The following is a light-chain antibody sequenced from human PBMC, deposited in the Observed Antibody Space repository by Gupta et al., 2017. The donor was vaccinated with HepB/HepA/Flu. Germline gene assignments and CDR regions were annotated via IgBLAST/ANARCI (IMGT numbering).Light chain of an antibody. J-gene: IGKJ1*01. CDR1: QSIDIW. V-gene: IGKV1-5*03. Sequence: DVQMTQSPSTLSASIGDRVTITCRASQSIDIWLAWYQQRPGKAPKLLMSKASTLESGVPSRFSGSGSGTEFTLTTSGLQPDDFATYYCQQYYTYSPARTFGQGTKLEIK. CDR2: KAS. CDR3: QQYYTYSPART.